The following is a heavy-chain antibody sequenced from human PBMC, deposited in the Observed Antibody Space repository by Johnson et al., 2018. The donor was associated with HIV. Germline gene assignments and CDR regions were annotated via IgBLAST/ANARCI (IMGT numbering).Heavy chain of an antibody. CDR1: GFTFDEYG. CDR3: AKTAWVFEGDASDI. V-gene: IGHV3-43D*03. J-gene: IGHJ3*02. Sequence: VQLVESGGGLVQPGGSLRLSCAASGFTFDEYGLSWVRQVPGKGLEWVSLISWDGGSTYYADSVKGRFTISRDNSKNSLYLQMNSLRAEDTAIYYCAKTAWVFEGDASDIWGQGTMVTVSS. D-gene: IGHD3-3*01. CDR2: ISWDGGST.